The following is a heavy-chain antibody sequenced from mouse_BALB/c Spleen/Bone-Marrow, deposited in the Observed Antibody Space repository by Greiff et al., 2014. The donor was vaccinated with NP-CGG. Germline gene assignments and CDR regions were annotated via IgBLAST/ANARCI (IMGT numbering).Heavy chain of an antibody. CDR3: AAGTRWYFDV. D-gene: IGHD4-1*01. CDR2: IYPYNGGT. CDR1: GYTFTDYN. V-gene: IGHV1S29*02. Sequence: EVQLQQSGPELVKPGASVKISCKASGYTFTDYNMHWLKQSHGKSLGWIGYIYPYNGGTGYNQTFTTKATLTVDKSSNTAYMELRSLTSEDSAVYYCAAGTRWYFDVWGAGTTVTVSS. J-gene: IGHJ1*01.